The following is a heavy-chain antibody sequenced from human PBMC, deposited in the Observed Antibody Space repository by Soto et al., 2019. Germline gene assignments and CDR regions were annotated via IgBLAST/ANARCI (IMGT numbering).Heavy chain of an antibody. J-gene: IGHJ4*02. V-gene: IGHV4-59*08. Sequence: QVQLQESGPGLEKPSETLSLTCTVSGGSISSNYWSWIRQPPGKGLEWIGYIYYSGSTNYNPSLKSRDTISVNTPKNQFSLKLSSVTAADTAVYYCARHIFYGDYGGEFDYWGQGILVTVSS. CDR3: ARHIFYGDYGGEFDY. CDR1: GGSISSNY. CDR2: IYYSGST. D-gene: IGHD4-17*01.